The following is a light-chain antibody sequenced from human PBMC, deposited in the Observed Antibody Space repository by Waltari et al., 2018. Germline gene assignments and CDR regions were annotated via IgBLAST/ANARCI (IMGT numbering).Light chain of an antibody. CDR2: DTS. CDR1: QNVNNF. CDR3: QQRHSWPLT. V-gene: IGKV3-11*01. J-gene: IGKJ4*01. Sequence: ETVLTQSPVTLSLSPGERATLSCRASQNVNNFLAWYQQKPGQAPRLLIYDTSNRATGIPARFSGRGSGTDFTLTISSLEPEDFAVYYCQQRHSWPLTFGGGTKVEIK.